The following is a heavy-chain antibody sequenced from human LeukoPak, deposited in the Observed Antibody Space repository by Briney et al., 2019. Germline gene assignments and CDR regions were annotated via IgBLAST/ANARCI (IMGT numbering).Heavy chain of an antibody. J-gene: IGHJ5*02. Sequence: SETLSLTCIVYGGSISNYYWSWLRQPPGKGLEYIGYIYYSGSTSYNPSLKSRVTIPVDMSKIQFSLKLSSVTAADTAVYYCARGGNCSGGICYSDRGWFDHWGQGTLVTVSS. CDR3: ARGGNCSGGICYSDRGWFDH. D-gene: IGHD2-15*01. CDR2: IYYSGST. CDR1: GGSISNYY. V-gene: IGHV4-59*01.